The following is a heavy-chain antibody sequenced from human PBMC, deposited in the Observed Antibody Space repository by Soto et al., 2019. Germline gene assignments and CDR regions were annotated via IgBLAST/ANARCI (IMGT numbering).Heavy chain of an antibody. J-gene: IGHJ4*02. Sequence: GGSLRLSCAASGFIFRSYEMNWFRQAPGKGLEWVSYISNSGTTIYYADSVKGRFTISRDNAKNSLYLQMNSLRAEDTAIYYCATGSYYDYWGQGALVTVSS. CDR2: ISNSGTTI. CDR1: GFIFRSYE. V-gene: IGHV3-48*03. D-gene: IGHD7-27*01. CDR3: ATGSYYDY.